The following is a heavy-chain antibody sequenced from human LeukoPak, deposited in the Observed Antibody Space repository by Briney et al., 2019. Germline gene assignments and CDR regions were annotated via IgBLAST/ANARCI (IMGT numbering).Heavy chain of an antibody. CDR2: IYYSGST. J-gene: IGHJ5*02. V-gene: IGHV4-59*01. CDR3: VRGPYGSGISNWFDP. Sequence: SETLSLTCTVSGGSISSYYWSWIRQPPGKGVEWIGYIYYSGSTNYNPSLKSRVTISVDTSKDQLSLKLSSVTAADTAVYYCVRGPYGSGISNWFDPWGQGTQVIVSS. CDR1: GGSISSYY. D-gene: IGHD3-10*01.